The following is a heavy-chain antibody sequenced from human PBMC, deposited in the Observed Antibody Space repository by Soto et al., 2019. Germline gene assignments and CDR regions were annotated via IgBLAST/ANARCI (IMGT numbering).Heavy chain of an antibody. CDR1: GGSITSSSYY. CDR2: IYYSGSI. CDR3: ARSSIKPQVFMYPFVS. Sequence: SETLSLTCSVSGGSITSSSYYWGWIRQPPGEGLEWIAAIYYSGSIYHNPSLKSRVTMSIDTSKKQFSLKMSSVTAADTAVYYCARSSIKPQVFMYPFVSWSQGTLVTVS. V-gene: IGHV4-39*01. J-gene: IGHJ4*02. D-gene: IGHD3-3*01.